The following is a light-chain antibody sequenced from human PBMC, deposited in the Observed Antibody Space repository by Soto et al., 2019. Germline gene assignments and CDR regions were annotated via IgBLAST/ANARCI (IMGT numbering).Light chain of an antibody. J-gene: IGKJ2*01. V-gene: IGKV3-11*01. CDR3: QQRSNWPPT. CDR2: DAS. CDR1: QSVSSY. Sequence: EIVLTQSPATLSLSPGERATLSCRASQSVSSYLAWYQQKPGQAPRLLIYDASNRATSIPPRFSGSGPGTDFTLTISSLEPEDFAVYYCQQRSNWPPTFGQGPKVDIK.